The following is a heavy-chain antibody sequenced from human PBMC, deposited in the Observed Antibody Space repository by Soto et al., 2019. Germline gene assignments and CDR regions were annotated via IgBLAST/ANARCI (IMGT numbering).Heavy chain of an antibody. V-gene: IGHV3-23*01. CDR1: GFTFSSYA. J-gene: IGHJ4*02. CDR2: ISGSGGST. Sequence: VGSLRLSCAASGFTFSSYAMSWVRQAPGKGLEWVSAISGSGGSTYYADSVKGRFTISRDNSKNTLYLQMNSLRAEDTAVYYCAKAGLLWFGEFFDYWGQGTLVTVSS. D-gene: IGHD3-10*01. CDR3: AKAGLLWFGEFFDY.